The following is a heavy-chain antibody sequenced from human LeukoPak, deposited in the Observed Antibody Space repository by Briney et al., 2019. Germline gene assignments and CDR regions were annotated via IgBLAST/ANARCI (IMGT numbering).Heavy chain of an antibody. CDR1: GYTFSSYG. CDR2: ISTYNGDT. CDR3: ARDLAGFWSGYYTGHFDY. D-gene: IGHD3-3*01. J-gene: IGHJ4*02. V-gene: IGHV1-18*01. Sequence: ASVKVSCKASGYTFSSYGISWVRQAPGQGLEWMGGISTYNGDTNYAQKLQGRVTMTRDTSISTAYMELSRLRSDDTAVYYCARDLAGFWSGYYTGHFDYWGQGTLVTVSS.